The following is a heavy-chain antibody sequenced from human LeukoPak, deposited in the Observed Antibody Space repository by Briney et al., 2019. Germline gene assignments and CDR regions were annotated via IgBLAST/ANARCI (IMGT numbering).Heavy chain of an antibody. D-gene: IGHD2-2*01. J-gene: IGHJ3*02. CDR2: IYSGGST. CDR1: GFTVSSNY. V-gene: IGHV3-53*04. CDR3: ATYSSTSWSDAFDI. Sequence: GGSLRLSCAASGFTVSSNYMSWIRQAPGKGLEWVSVIYSGGSTYYADSVKGRFTISRHNSKNTLYLQMNSLRAEDTAVYYCATYSSTSWSDAFDIWGQGTMVTVSS.